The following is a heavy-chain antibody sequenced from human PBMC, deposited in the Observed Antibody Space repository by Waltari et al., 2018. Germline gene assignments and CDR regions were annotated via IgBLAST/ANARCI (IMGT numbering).Heavy chain of an antibody. V-gene: IGHV3-11*01. D-gene: IGHD4-17*01. CDR2: IMGSGSVI. CDR3: SRDPRLLDY. Sequence: QVQLAESGGGLVKPGGSLRLSCAVSGFTFRDFFMTWIRQAPGKGVECVSYIMGSGSVISDADAVKGRFTVSRDNAKNSLYLRMNSLRVEDTAVYYCSRDPRLLDYWGQGTLVTVSS. CDR1: GFTFRDFF. J-gene: IGHJ4*02.